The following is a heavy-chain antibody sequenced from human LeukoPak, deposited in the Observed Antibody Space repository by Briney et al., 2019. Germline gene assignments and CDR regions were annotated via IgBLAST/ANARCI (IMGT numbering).Heavy chain of an antibody. D-gene: IGHD3-10*01. J-gene: IGHJ4*02. CDR1: GFTFSSYA. V-gene: IGHV3-30*01. CDR2: ISYDGSNK. CDR3: ARDQVKFINTAIFDY. Sequence: GGSLRLSCAASGFTFSSYAMHWVRQAPGKGLEWVAVISYDGSNKYYADSVKGRFTISRDNSKNTLYLQMNSLRAEDTAVYYCARDQVKFINTAIFDYWGQGTLVTVSS.